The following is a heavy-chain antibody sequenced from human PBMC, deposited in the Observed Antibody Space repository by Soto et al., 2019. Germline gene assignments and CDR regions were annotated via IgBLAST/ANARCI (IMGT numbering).Heavy chain of an antibody. Sequence: GGSLRLSCAASGFTFSSYAMSWVRQAPGKGLEWVSVITYTGGDTLYADSVKGRFTISRDNSKNTLYLQMNSLRAEDTAVYYCARGGAMGVDYLGQGTLVTVSS. CDR3: ARGGAMGVDY. V-gene: IGHV3-23*01. CDR2: ITYTGGDT. CDR1: GFTFSSYA. D-gene: IGHD1-26*01. J-gene: IGHJ4*02.